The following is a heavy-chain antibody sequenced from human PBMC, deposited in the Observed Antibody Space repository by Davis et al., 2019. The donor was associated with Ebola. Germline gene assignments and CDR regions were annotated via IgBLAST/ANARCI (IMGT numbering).Heavy chain of an antibody. Sequence: SETLSLTCTVSGGSISSYYWSWIRQPPGKGLEWIGEINHSGSTNYNPSLKSRVTISVDTSKNQFSLKLSSVTAADTAVYYCARGGGLIRELYGMDVWGQGTTVTVSS. J-gene: IGHJ6*02. CDR1: GGSISSYY. CDR2: INHSGST. D-gene: IGHD1-7*01. CDR3: ARGGGLIRELYGMDV. V-gene: IGHV4-34*01.